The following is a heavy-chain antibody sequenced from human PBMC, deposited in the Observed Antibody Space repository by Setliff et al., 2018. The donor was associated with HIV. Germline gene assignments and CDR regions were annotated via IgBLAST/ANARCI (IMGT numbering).Heavy chain of an antibody. V-gene: IGHV1-2*02. Sequence: ASVKVSCKASGYTFTGYYIHWVRQAPGQGLEWMGWINPNYGGTDYAQNFQGRVTMTRDTSISTAYMELSSLRSDDTAVYYCARGALLAVFDFDHWGHGTLVTVSS. D-gene: IGHD3-3*02. CDR3: ARGALLAVFDFDH. CDR2: INPNYGGT. CDR1: GYTFTGYY. J-gene: IGHJ4*01.